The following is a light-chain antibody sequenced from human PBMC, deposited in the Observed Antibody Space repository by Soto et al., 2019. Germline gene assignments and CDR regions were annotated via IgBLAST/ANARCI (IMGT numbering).Light chain of an antibody. CDR3: QQYGSSPIT. J-gene: IGKJ5*01. V-gene: IGKV3-20*01. Sequence: TQSPSSLCASIGDRDTITCRASESVSSSYLAWYQQKPGQAPRLLIYGASSRATGIPDRFSGSGSGTDFTLTISRLEPEDFAVYYCQQYGSSPITFGQGTRRRL. CDR1: ESVSSSY. CDR2: GAS.